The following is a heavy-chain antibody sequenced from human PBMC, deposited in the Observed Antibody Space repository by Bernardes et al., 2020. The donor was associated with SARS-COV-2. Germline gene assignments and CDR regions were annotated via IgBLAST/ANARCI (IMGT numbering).Heavy chain of an antibody. J-gene: IGHJ6*02. CDR2: INPNSGVT. CDR3: ALPPTNYDRYAMDG. V-gene: IGHV1-2*02. D-gene: IGHD3-22*01. Sequence: ASVKVSCKASGYPFTGYYIHWVRQAPGQGLEWMGWINPNSGVTTYAQKFQGRVTMTRDTSINTAYMELSRLRSDDTAMFYCALPPTNYDRYAMDGWGQGTTVTVSS. CDR1: GYPFTGYY.